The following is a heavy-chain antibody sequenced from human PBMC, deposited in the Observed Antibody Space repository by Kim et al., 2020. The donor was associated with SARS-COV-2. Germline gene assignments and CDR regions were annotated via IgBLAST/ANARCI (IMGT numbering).Heavy chain of an antibody. CDR3: LAWMSGEGMDV. CDR2: ISTTGTTI. Sequence: GGSLRLSCVASTFAFSTYEMSWVRQAPGKGLEWISYISTTGTTIYYADSVKGRFTTSRDNAKNSLFLEMKSLRAEDTAVYYCLAWMSGEGMDVWGQGTT. V-gene: IGHV3-48*03. D-gene: IGHD7-27*01. J-gene: IGHJ6*02. CDR1: TFAFSTYE.